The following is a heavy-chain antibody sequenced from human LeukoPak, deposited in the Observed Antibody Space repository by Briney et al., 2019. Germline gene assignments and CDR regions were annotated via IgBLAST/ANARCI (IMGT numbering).Heavy chain of an antibody. Sequence: GGSLRLSCAASGFTFSNAWMNWVRQAPGKGLEWVGRIKTKTDGEPTDYAAPVKGRFTISRDDSKNTLYLQMNSLKTEGTAMYYCTTNDAFDIWGQGTAVTVSS. J-gene: IGHJ3*02. CDR3: TTNDAFDI. CDR1: GFTFSNAW. V-gene: IGHV3-15*01. CDR2: IKTKTDGEPT.